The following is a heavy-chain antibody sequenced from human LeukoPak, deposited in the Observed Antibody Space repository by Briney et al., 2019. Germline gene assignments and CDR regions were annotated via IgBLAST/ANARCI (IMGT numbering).Heavy chain of an antibody. J-gene: IGHJ4*02. Sequence: ASVKVSCKASGYTFTGYYMHWVRQAPGQGLEWMGWINPNSGGTNYAQKFQGRVTMTRDTSISTAYMELSRLRSDDTAVYYCARDHAHIVVVPAALDYWGQGTLVTVSS. CDR1: GYTFTGYY. CDR2: INPNSGGT. V-gene: IGHV1-2*02. D-gene: IGHD2-2*01. CDR3: ARDHAHIVVVPAALDY.